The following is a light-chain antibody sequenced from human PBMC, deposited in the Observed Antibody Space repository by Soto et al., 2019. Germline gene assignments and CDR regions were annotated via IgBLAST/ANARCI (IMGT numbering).Light chain of an antibody. J-gene: IGKJ5*01. CDR3: QQYNNWPIT. CDR2: GAS. CDR1: QSVSSN. V-gene: IGKV3D-15*01. Sequence: EIVMTQSPATLSVSPGERATLSCRASQSVSSNLAWYQQKPGQAPKLLIYGASIRATGIPARFSGSGSGTEFTLTISRLQSEDFAVYSCQQYNNWPITFGQGTRLEIK.